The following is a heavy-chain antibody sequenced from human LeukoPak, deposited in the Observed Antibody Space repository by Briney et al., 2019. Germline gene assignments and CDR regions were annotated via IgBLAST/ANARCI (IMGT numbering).Heavy chain of an antibody. D-gene: IGHD5-12*01. CDR3: AKDRASPGFNLFDS. Sequence: GGSLRLSCAASGFIFSGYAMSWVRQAPGKGLEWVSAIGGRGDSTFYADSVKGRFTISRDNSKNTLYLQMKSLRAEDTAVYYCAKDRASPGFNLFDSWGQGTLVSVSS. V-gene: IGHV3-23*01. J-gene: IGHJ5*01. CDR1: GFIFSGYA. CDR2: IGGRGDST.